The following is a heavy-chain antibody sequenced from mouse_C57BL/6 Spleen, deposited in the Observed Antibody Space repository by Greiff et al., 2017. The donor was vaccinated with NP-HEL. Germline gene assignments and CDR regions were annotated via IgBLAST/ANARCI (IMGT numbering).Heavy chain of an antibody. V-gene: IGHV1-80*01. CDR1: GYAFSSYW. D-gene: IGHD2-4*01. Sequence: VQLQQSGAELVKPGASVKISCKASGYAFSSYWMNWVKQRPGKGLEWIGQIYPGDGDTNYNGKFKGKATLTADKSSSTAYMQLSSLTSEDSAVYFCARMGKIYYDYYFDYWGQGTTLTVSS. CDR3: ARMGKIYYDYYFDY. CDR2: IYPGDGDT. J-gene: IGHJ2*01.